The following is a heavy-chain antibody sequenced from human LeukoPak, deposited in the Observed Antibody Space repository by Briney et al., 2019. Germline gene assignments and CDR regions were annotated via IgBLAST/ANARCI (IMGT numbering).Heavy chain of an antibody. CDR2: IRFDGSNK. Sequence: GRSLRLSCAASGFTFSSYGMHWVRQAPGKGLEWVAFIRFDGSNKYYADSVKGRFTISRDNSKDTLYLQMNSLRAEDTAVYYCASGAVRGYWGQGTLVTVSS. CDR3: ASGAVRGY. V-gene: IGHV3-33*08. D-gene: IGHD3-16*01. J-gene: IGHJ4*02. CDR1: GFTFSSYG.